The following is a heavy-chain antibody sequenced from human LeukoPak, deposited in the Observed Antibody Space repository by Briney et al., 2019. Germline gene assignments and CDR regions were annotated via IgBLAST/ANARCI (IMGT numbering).Heavy chain of an antibody. CDR2: ISDTGNT. CDR3: AKDQMAIFGVGPNTNWFDP. J-gene: IGHJ5*02. D-gene: IGHD3-3*01. CDR1: GFTLSSYA. Sequence: GGSLRLSCAASGFTLSSYAMSWVRQAPGKGLEWVSAISDTGNTYHADSVKGRFTISRDSSKNTLFLQMNRLRPEDAAVYYCAKDQMAIFGVGPNTNWFDPWGQGTLVTVSS. V-gene: IGHV3-23*01.